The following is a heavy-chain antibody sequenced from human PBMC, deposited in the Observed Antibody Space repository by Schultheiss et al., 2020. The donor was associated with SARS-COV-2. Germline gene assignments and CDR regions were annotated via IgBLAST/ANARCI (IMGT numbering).Heavy chain of an antibody. J-gene: IGHJ4*02. Sequence: GGSLRLSCAASGFTFRNYWMDWVRQAPGKGLQWVANIKQDGSVQHYVDSVRGRFIISRDNAKNSLDLQMNSLRGEDTAVYYCAAGPAAGIPHWGQGTLVTVSS. CDR1: GFTFRNYW. V-gene: IGHV3-7*01. D-gene: IGHD6-13*01. CDR2: IKQDGSVQ. CDR3: AAGPAAGIPH.